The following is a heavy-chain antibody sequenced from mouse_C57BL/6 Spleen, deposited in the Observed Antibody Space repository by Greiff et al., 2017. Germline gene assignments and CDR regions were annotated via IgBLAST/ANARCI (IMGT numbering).Heavy chain of an antibody. CDR3: ARSGLGYGSSRDY. J-gene: IGHJ2*01. D-gene: IGHD1-1*01. Sequence: VQLQASGAELVKPGASVKISCKASGYAFSSYWMNWVKQRPGKGLEWIGQIYPGDGDTNYNGKFKGKATLTADKSSSTAYMQLSSLTSEDSAVYFCARSGLGYGSSRDYWGQGTTLTVSS. CDR1: GYAFSSYW. V-gene: IGHV1-80*01. CDR2: IYPGDGDT.